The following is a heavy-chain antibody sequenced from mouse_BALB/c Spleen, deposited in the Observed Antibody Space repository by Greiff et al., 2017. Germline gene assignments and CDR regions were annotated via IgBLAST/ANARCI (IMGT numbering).Heavy chain of an antibody. Sequence: EVQGVESGGGLVQPGGSLKLSCAASGFTFSSYAMSWVRQTPEKRLEWVASISSGGSTYYPDSVKGRFTISRDNARNILYLQMSSLRSEDTAMYYCARGGYYGPRDYWGQGTTLTVSS. CDR3: ARGGYYGPRDY. CDR1: GFTFSSYA. CDR2: ISSGGST. V-gene: IGHV5-6-5*01. J-gene: IGHJ2*01. D-gene: IGHD1-1*01.